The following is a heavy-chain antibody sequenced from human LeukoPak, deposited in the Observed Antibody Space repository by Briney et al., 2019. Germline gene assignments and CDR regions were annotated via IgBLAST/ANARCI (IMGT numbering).Heavy chain of an antibody. D-gene: IGHD6-19*01. CDR3: ARDQGQWLVPRYFDL. V-gene: IGHV3-33*01. J-gene: IGHJ2*01. Sequence: PGRSLRLYCAASGFTFSSYGMHWDRQAPGKGLEWVAVIWYDGSNKYYADSVKGRFTISRDNSKNTLYLQMNSLRAEDTAVYYCARDQGQWLVPRYFDLWGRGTLVTVSS. CDR1: GFTFSSYG. CDR2: IWYDGSNK.